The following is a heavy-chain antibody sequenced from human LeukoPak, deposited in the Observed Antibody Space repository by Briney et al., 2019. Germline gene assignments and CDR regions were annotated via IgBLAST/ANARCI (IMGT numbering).Heavy chain of an antibody. D-gene: IGHD1-26*01. CDR3: VRHIKPAGPWDGMDV. Sequence: ASVKVSCKASGYTFTSYGISWVRQPPGQGLEWVAWISAYNSNKNSAEKFQGRVTMTIDTSTSTAYMELRSLKSDDTAVYYCVRHIKPAGPWDGMDVWGQGTTVIVSS. J-gene: IGHJ6*02. V-gene: IGHV1-18*04. CDR2: ISAYNSNK. CDR1: GYTFTSYG.